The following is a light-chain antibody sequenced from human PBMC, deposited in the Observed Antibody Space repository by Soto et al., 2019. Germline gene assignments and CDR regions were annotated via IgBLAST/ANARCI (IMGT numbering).Light chain of an antibody. CDR3: SSYRKSNTLV. J-gene: IGLJ1*01. CDR1: SSDVAPYNY. Sequence: QSALTQPASVSGSPGQSITISCTGTSSDVAPYNYVSWYQQHPGKAPKLIIYEVSHRPSGVSTRFSGSKSGNTASLTISGLQAEDEADYYCSSYRKSNTLVFGTGTKLTVL. V-gene: IGLV2-14*01. CDR2: EVS.